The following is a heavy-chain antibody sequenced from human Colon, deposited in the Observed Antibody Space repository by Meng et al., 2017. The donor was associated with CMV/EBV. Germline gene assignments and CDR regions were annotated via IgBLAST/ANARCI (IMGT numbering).Heavy chain of an antibody. CDR2: ISVDNGNT. D-gene: IGHD1-26*01. V-gene: IGHV1-18*04. Sequence: ASVKVSCKVSGYTFINHAINWVRQAPGQGREWMGWISVDNGNTNYAEKLEGRVTMSTDTSTSTAYMELRSLTSDDAAVYYCTGGASYSGSYVPGDWFDIWGQGTLVTVSS. CDR3: TGGASYSGSYVPGDWFDI. CDR1: GYTFINHA. J-gene: IGHJ5*02.